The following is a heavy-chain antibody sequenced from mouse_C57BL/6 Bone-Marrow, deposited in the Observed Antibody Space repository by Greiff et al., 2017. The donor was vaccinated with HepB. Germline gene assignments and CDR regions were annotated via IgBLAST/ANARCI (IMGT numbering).Heavy chain of an antibody. CDR1: GYTFTNYW. D-gene: IGHD2-5*01. J-gene: IGHJ1*03. Sequence: QVQLQQSGAELVRPGTSVKMSCKASGYTFTNYWIGWAKQRPGHGLEWIGDIYPGGGYTNYNEKFKGKATLTADKSSSTAYMQFSILTSEDSAIYYCARGYSIYWYFDVWGTGTTVTVSS. CDR2: IYPGGGYT. V-gene: IGHV1-63*01. CDR3: ARGYSIYWYFDV.